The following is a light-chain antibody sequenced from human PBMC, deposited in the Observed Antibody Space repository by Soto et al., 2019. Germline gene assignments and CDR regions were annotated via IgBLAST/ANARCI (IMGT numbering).Light chain of an antibody. CDR2: QTS. CDR1: QYINTR. J-gene: IGKJ1*01. CDR3: HQRQSWPRT. V-gene: IGKV3-11*01. Sequence: EIVLTQSPATLSSFPGDRLTLSCRASQYINTRLAWYQHRPGQAPRLLIYQTSIRAAGIPARFSASESGTDFTLTISDVQPEDFALYYCHQRQSWPRTFGQGTKVDI.